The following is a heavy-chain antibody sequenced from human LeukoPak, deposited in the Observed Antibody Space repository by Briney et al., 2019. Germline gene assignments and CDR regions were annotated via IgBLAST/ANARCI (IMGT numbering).Heavy chain of an antibody. V-gene: IGHV3-33*01. Sequence: GGSLRLSCATSGFTFSSYGMHWVRQAPGKGLEWVAVIWYDGSNKYYAESVKGRFTISRDNSKNTLYLQMNSLRGGDTAVYYCARGGSPPEALGDAFDIWGQGTMVTVSS. CDR3: ARGGSPPEALGDAFDI. CDR1: GFTFSSYG. CDR2: IWYDGSNK. J-gene: IGHJ3*02. D-gene: IGHD1-26*01.